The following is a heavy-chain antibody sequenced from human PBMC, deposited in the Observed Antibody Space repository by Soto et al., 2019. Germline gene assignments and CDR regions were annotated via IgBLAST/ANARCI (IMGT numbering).Heavy chain of an antibody. V-gene: IGHV3-30*18. CDR3: AKQRVVNPYAHFDY. Sequence: GGSLRLSCAASGFTFSSYGMHWVRQAPGKGLEWVAVISYDGSNKYYADSVKGRFTISRDNSKNTLYLQMNSLRAEDTAVYYCAKQRVVNPYAHFDYWGQGTLVTVSS. CDR2: ISYDGSNK. CDR1: GFTFSSYG. D-gene: IGHD3-3*01. J-gene: IGHJ4*02.